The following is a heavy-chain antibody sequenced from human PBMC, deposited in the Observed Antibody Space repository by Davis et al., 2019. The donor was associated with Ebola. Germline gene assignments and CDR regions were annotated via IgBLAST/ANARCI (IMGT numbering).Heavy chain of an antibody. CDR3: ARASLSSGRIAVHPYYCDH. J-gene: IGHJ4*02. CDR2: INHSGST. D-gene: IGHD6-6*01. V-gene: IGHV4-34*01. Sequence: MPGGSLRLSCAVYGGSLRGYYWSLIRQPPGKGLEWIGEINHSGSTNYNPSLKSRVTISVDTSKSQFSLRLSSVSAADTAVYYCARASLSSGRIAVHPYYCDHWGQGTLVTVSS. CDR1: GGSLRGYY.